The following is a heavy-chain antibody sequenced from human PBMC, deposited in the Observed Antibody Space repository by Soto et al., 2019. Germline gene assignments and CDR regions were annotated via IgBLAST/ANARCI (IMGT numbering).Heavy chain of an antibody. J-gene: IGHJ5*02. D-gene: IGHD3-22*01. CDR1: GFTVSSNY. CDR3: ARNGDSSDYRGWFDP. Sequence: EVQLVGSGGGLVQPGGSLRLSCAASGFTVSSNYMSWVRQAPGKGLEWVSVIYSGGTTYYADSVKGRFTISRDNSKNTLYLQMNSLRAEDTAVYYCARNGDSSDYRGWFDPWGQGTLVTVSS. CDR2: IYSGGTT. V-gene: IGHV3-66*01.